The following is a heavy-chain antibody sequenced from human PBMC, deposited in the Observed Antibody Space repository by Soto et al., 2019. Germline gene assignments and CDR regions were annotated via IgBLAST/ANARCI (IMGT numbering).Heavy chain of an antibody. Sequence: ASVKVSCKASGDTFSSYTISWVRQAPGQGLEWMGWISAYNGNTNYAQNLQGRVTMTTDTSTSTAYMDLRSLRSDDTAVYYCARDLGQQLVDYWGQGTLVTVSS. J-gene: IGHJ4*02. D-gene: IGHD6-13*01. V-gene: IGHV1-18*01. CDR1: GDTFSSYT. CDR3: ARDLGQQLVDY. CDR2: ISAYNGNT.